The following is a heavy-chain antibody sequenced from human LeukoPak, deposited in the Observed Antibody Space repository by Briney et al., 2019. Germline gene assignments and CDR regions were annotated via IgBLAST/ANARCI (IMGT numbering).Heavy chain of an antibody. CDR1: GGSISSYY. Sequence: SETLSLTCTVSGGSISSYYWSWLPQPPGKGLEWIGYIYYSGTTNYNPSLKSRVTISVDTSKNQFSLKLSSVTAADTAVYYCARGLGIAAAGTHPGYYYYYYMDVWGKGTTVTISS. CDR3: ARGLGIAAAGTHPGYYYYYYMDV. V-gene: IGHV4-59*01. J-gene: IGHJ6*03. D-gene: IGHD6-13*01. CDR2: IYYSGTT.